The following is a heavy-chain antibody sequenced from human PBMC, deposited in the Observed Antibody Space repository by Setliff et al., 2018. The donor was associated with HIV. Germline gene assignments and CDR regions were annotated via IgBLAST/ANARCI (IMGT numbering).Heavy chain of an antibody. Sequence: SETLSLTCNVSGDSVSGSNWWTWVRRSPQKGLEWIGEINHSGSTNYNPSLKSRVTISVDKSKNQFSLKLSSVTAADTAIYYCARVPSSGWYGGHHYMDVWGKGATVTVSS. D-gene: IGHD6-19*01. CDR1: GDSVSGSNW. J-gene: IGHJ6*03. CDR2: INHSGST. CDR3: ARVPSSGWYGGHHYMDV. V-gene: IGHV4-4*02.